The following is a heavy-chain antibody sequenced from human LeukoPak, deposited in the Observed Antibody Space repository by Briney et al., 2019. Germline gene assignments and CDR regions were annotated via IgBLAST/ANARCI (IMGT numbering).Heavy chain of an antibody. J-gene: IGHJ4*02. CDR3: ARVFEGETAIPWYFVY. D-gene: IGHD2-21*02. CDR2: INPNSGGT. Sequence: GASLKVSFKDSGYTFTGYYMHWVRQAPGQGLEWMGWINPNSGGTNYAQKFQCRDTMTRDTSISTAYMELSRLRSDDTAVYYCARVFEGETAIPWYFVYWGQGTMVTVSS. CDR1: GYTFTGYY. V-gene: IGHV1-2*02.